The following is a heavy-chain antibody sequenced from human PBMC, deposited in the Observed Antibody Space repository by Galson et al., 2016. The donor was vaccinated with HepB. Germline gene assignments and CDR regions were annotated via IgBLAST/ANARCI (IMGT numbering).Heavy chain of an antibody. V-gene: IGHV4-39*01. D-gene: IGHD3-22*01. Sequence: SETLSLTCTVSGASIRSRSFYWGWIRQPPGKGLEWIGSVYYDGRTSYNPSLQSRVTLSIDTSKNQFSLGLSSVTAADTSVYYCARLLGYDSSDIWGQGTLVTVSS. CDR1: GASIRSRSFY. J-gene: IGHJ4*02. CDR2: VYYDGRT. CDR3: ARLLGYDSSDI.